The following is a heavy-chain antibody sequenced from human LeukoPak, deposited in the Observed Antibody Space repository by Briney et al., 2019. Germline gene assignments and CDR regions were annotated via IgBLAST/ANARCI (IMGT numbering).Heavy chain of an antibody. CDR3: ARDRSGGYSYGSAFDI. V-gene: IGHV3-33*01. J-gene: IGHJ3*02. CDR1: GFTFSSYD. D-gene: IGHD5-18*01. CDR2: IWYDGSNK. Sequence: GRSLRLSCAASGFTFSSYDMHWVRQAPGKGLEWVAVIWYDGSNKYYADSVKGRFTISRDNSKNTLYLQMNSLRAEDTAVYYCARDRSGGYSYGSAFDIWGQGTMVTVSS.